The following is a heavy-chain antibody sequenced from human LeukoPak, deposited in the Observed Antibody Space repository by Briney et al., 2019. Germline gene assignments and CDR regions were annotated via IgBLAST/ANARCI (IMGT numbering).Heavy chain of an antibody. CDR2: INTDGRST. Sequence: GGSLRLSCVASGFTFSRYWMHWVRQAPGKGLVWVSRINTDGRSTNYADSVKGRFSISRDNAENTLYLQMNSLRVEDTAVYYCVRGADTGYSSDSWGQGTLVTVSS. CDR3: VRGADTGYSSDS. CDR1: GFTFSRYW. J-gene: IGHJ4*02. D-gene: IGHD3-9*01. V-gene: IGHV3-74*01.